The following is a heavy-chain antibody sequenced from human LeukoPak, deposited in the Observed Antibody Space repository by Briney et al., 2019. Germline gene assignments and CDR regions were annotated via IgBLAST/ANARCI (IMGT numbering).Heavy chain of an antibody. J-gene: IGHJ5*02. V-gene: IGHV4-34*01. CDR2: INHSGST. CDR3: ARHRMGLWFGELLYNTWFDP. D-gene: IGHD3-10*01. CDR1: GGSFSGYY. Sequence: KTSETLSLTCAVYGGSFSGYYWSWIRQPPGKGLEWIGEINHSGSTNYNPSLKSRVTISVDTSKNQFSLKLSSVTAADTAVYYCARHRMGLWFGELLYNTWFDPWGQGTLVTVSS.